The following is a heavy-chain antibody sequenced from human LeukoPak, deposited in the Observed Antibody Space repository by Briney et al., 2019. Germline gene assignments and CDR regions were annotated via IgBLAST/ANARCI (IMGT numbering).Heavy chain of an antibody. D-gene: IGHD5-24*01. CDR1: GYTFTSYD. V-gene: IGHV1-8*01. CDR3: ARVRDGYKSPAGGY. CDR2: MNPNSGNT. Sequence: ASVTVSCKASGYTFTSYDINWVRRATGQGLEWMGWMNPNSGNTGYAQKFQGRVTMTRNTSISTAYMELSSLRSEDTAVYYCARVRDGYKSPAGGYWGQGTLVTVSS. J-gene: IGHJ4*02.